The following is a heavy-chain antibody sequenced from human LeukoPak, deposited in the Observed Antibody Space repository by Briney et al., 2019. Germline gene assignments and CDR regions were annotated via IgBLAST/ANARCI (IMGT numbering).Heavy chain of an antibody. D-gene: IGHD2-15*01. J-gene: IGHJ5*02. CDR2: IYTSGST. Sequence: SETLSLTCTVSAGSISSGNSGWSWIRQPAGKGLEWIGRIYTSGSTNYNRSLKSRVTISVDTSKNRFSLKLSSVTAADTAVCYCAREPRLLRNWFDPWGQGTLVTVSS. V-gene: IGHV4-61*02. CDR3: AREPRLLRNWFDP. CDR1: AGSISSGNSG.